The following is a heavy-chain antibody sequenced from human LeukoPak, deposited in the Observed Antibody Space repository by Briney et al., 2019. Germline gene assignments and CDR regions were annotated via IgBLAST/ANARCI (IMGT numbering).Heavy chain of an antibody. CDR1: GFTSSDAW. V-gene: IGHV3-15*01. CDR3: TTDRGALTN. Sequence: GGSLRLSCATSGFTSSDAWMSWVRQAPGEGLEWVGRIQSKTDGGPTEYAAPVKGRFTISRDDSRNTLYLQMNSLKAGDTGVYYCTTDRGALTNWGPGTLVTVSS. CDR2: IQSKTDGGPT. D-gene: IGHD3-10*01. J-gene: IGHJ4*02.